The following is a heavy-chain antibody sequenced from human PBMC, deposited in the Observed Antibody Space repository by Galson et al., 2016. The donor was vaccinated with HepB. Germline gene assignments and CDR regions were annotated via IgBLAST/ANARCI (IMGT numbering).Heavy chain of an antibody. D-gene: IGHD3-10*01. V-gene: IGHV5-51*01. CDR1: GYRFHTHW. CDR2: VFPNDAST. CDR3: ARQTSEGSFDY. Sequence: QSGAEVKAPGESLQISRQGSGYRFHTHWIAWVRQMPGKGLEWMGMVFPNDASTRYSPSLQGQVTISADKSLSVAYLQWSSLRASDSAMYYCARQTSEGSFDYWGQGTLVSVSS. J-gene: IGHJ4*02.